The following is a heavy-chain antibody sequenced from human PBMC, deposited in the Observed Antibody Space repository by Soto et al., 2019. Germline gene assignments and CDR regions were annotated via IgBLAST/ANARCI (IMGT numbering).Heavy chain of an antibody. D-gene: IGHD3-22*01. CDR3: ARPTRYYYDSSGQSAWFDP. Sequence: QVQLVQSGAEVKKPGSSVKVSCKASGGTFSSYAISWVRQAPGQGLEWMGGIIPIFGTANYAQKFQGRVTMTADEATGTAYMELSSRRSEDTAVYYCARPTRYYYDSSGQSAWFDPWGQGTLVTVSS. CDR2: IIPIFGTA. CDR1: GGTFSSYA. V-gene: IGHV1-69*12. J-gene: IGHJ5*02.